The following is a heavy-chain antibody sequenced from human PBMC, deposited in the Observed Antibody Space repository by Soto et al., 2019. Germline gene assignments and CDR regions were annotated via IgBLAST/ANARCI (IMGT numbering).Heavy chain of an antibody. CDR3: ARGLHCGGDCYSAPYYFDY. J-gene: IGHJ4*02. Sequence: EVQLVESGGGLVKPGGSLRLSCAASGFIFRSVTMNWVRQAPGKGLEWVSSISSSSSNIYYADSVKGRFTISRDNAKNSLYLQMNSLRADDTAVYYCARGLHCGGDCYSAPYYFDYWGQGTLVTVSS. V-gene: IGHV3-21*01. D-gene: IGHD2-21*02. CDR1: GFIFRSVT. CDR2: ISSSSSNI.